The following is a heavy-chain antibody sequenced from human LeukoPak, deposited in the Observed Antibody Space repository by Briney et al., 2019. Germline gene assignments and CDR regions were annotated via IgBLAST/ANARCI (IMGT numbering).Heavy chain of an antibody. CDR1: RGSISSADYY. CDR3: ARGEIAVALHLDY. Sequence: SETLSLTCTVSRGSISSADYYWSWIRQPPGKGLEWIGYIYYSGSTNYNPSLKSRVTISVDTSKNQFSLKLSSVTAADTAVYYCARGEIAVALHLDYWGQGTLVTVSS. D-gene: IGHD6-19*01. J-gene: IGHJ4*02. V-gene: IGHV4-61*08. CDR2: IYYSGST.